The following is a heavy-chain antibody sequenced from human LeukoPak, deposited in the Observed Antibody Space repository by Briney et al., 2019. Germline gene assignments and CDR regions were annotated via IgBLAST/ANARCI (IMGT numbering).Heavy chain of an antibody. D-gene: IGHD6-19*01. J-gene: IGHJ4*02. CDR3: AREIASGWYNYFDY. Sequence: PGGSLRLSYAASGFTFRTYSMSWVRQAPGKGLEWVSSFGSSTTNYVYYGDSVRGRFTISRDNAKNSLYLQMYSLSAEDTAVYYCAREIASGWYNYFDYWGQGTLVTVSS. V-gene: IGHV3-21*01. CDR1: GFTFRTYS. CDR2: FGSSTTNYV.